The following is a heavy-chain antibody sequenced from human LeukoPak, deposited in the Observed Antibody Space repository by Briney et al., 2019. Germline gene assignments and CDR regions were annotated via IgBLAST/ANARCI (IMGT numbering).Heavy chain of an antibody. D-gene: IGHD2-21*01. CDR3: ASGLRRDWFDP. Sequence: PGGSLRLSCAASGFTFSSYAMHWVRQAPGKGLEWVAVISYDGSNKYYADSVKGRFTISRDNSKNTLYLQMNSLRAEDTAVYYCASGLRRDWFDPWGQGTLVTVSS. CDR2: ISYDGSNK. V-gene: IGHV3-30*04. J-gene: IGHJ5*02. CDR1: GFTFSSYA.